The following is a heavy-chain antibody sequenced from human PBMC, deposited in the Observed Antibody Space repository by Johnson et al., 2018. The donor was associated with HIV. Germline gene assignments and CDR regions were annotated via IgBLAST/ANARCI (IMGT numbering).Heavy chain of an antibody. J-gene: IGHJ3*02. Sequence: VQLVESGGGVVQPGGSLRLSCAASGFTFSSNYMTWVRQAPGKGLEWVSVLFSGGTTYYADSVKGRFTISRDNSKNTLFLQMNSLRAEDTAVFYCARACRDGYTCDAFDIWGQGTMVTVSS. V-gene: IGHV3-66*01. CDR3: ARACRDGYTCDAFDI. CDR2: LFSGGTT. D-gene: IGHD5-24*01. CDR1: GFTFSSNY.